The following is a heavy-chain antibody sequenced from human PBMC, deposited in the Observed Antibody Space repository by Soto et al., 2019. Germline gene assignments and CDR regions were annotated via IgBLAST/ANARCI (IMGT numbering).Heavy chain of an antibody. CDR1: GFTFSSYA. CDR2: ISYDGSNK. Sequence: SLRLSCAASGFTFSSYAMHWVRQAPGKGLEWVAVISYDGSNKYYADSVKGRFTISRDNSKNTLYLQMNSLRAEDTAVYYCGRESRDGYNNAFDIWGQGTMVTVSS. J-gene: IGHJ3*02. CDR3: GRESRDGYNNAFDI. V-gene: IGHV3-30-3*01. D-gene: IGHD5-12*01.